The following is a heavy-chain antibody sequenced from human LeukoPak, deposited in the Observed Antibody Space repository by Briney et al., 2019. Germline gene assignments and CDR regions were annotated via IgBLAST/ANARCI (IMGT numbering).Heavy chain of an antibody. J-gene: IGHJ4*02. V-gene: IGHV1-18*01. CDR1: GYTFTSYG. CDR2: ISAYNGNT. Sequence: ASVKVSCKTSGYTFTSYGISWVRQAPGQGLEWMGWISAYNGNTNYAQKFQGRVTMTRDTSISTAYMELSRLRSDDTAVYYCARVRGGYNFGYDYWGQGTLVTVSS. CDR3: ARVRGGYNFGYDY. D-gene: IGHD5-24*01.